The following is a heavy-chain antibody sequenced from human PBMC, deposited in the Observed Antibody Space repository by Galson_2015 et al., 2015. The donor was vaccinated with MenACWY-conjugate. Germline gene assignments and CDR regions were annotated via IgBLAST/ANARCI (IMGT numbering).Heavy chain of an antibody. CDR1: GGSISSYY. D-gene: IGHD6-13*01. Sequence: LSLTCTVSGGSISSYYWSWIRQPPGKGLEWIGYIYYSGSTNYNPSLKSRVTISVDTSKNQFSLKLSSVTAADTAVYYCANSIAAAGDFDYWGQGTLVTVSS. CDR2: IYYSGST. J-gene: IGHJ4*02. CDR3: ANSIAAAGDFDY. V-gene: IGHV4-59*08.